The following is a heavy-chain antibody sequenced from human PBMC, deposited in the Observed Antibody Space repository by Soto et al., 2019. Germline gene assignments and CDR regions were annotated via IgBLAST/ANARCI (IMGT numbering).Heavy chain of an antibody. CDR3: ATPAGGAYCGGDCYSD. V-gene: IGHV5-51*01. CDR2: IYPGDSDT. J-gene: IGHJ4*02. Sequence: VESLKISCKGSGYSFSSYWICWVLEMAVKGLEWMGIIYPGDSDTRYSPSFQGQVTISADKSISTAYLQWSSLKASDTAMYYCATPAGGAYCGGDCYSDWGQGTLVTV. CDR1: GYSFSSYW. D-gene: IGHD2-21*02.